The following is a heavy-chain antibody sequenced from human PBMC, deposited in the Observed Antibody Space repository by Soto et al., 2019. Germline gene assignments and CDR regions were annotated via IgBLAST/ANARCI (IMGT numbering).Heavy chain of an antibody. V-gene: IGHV2-5*02. Sequence: QITLKESGPTLVKPTQTLTLTCTFSGFSLSTSGVGVGWIRQPPGKALEWLALIYWDDDKRYSPSLKSRLTTTKDTSKTQLALTMTTMDPVNTATYYCAPGVPMEGNAFDIWGQGTMSPSLQ. CDR2: IYWDDDK. CDR1: GFSLSTSGVG. CDR3: APGVPMEGNAFDI. J-gene: IGHJ3*02. D-gene: IGHD3-10*01.